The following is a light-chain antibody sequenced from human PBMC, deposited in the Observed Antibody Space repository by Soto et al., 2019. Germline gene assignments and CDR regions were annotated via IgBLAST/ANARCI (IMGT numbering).Light chain of an antibody. CDR3: QSYDSSLSGWV. CDR1: SSNIGAAYD. CDR2: GNN. Sequence: QSVLTQPPSVSGAPGQKVTISCTRSSSNIGAAYDVHWYQHLPGTAPKLLIYGNNNRPSGVPDRFSGSKSGTSASLAITGLRAEDEADYYCQSYDSSLSGWVFGGGTQLTVL. V-gene: IGLV1-40*01. J-gene: IGLJ3*02.